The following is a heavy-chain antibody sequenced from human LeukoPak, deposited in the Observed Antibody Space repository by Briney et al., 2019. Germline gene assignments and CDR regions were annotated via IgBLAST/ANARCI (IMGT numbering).Heavy chain of an antibody. CDR1: GGSFSGYY. CDR3: ASQPYYYGSGGPPNYYFDY. D-gene: IGHD3-10*01. J-gene: IGHJ4*02. Sequence: SETLSLTCAVYGGSFSGYYWSWIRQPPGKGLEWIGGINHSGSTNYNPSLKSRVTISVDTSKNQFSLKLSSVTAADTAVYYCASQPYYYGSGGPPNYYFDYWGQGTLVTVSS. V-gene: IGHV4-34*01. CDR2: INHSGST.